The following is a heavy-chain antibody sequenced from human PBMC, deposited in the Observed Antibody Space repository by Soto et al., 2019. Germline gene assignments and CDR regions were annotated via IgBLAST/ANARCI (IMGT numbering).Heavy chain of an antibody. CDR1: GGSFSSYA. CDR3: ARDRSADYYDTSGYYSYFDY. CDR2: IIPIFGTA. V-gene: IGHV1-69*13. Sequence: SVKVSCKASGGSFSSYAISWVRQAPGQGLEWMGGIIPIFGTANYAQKFQGRVTITADESTSTAYMELSSLRSEDTAVYYCARDRSADYYDTSGYYSYFDYWPQGTLVTVSS. D-gene: IGHD3-22*01. J-gene: IGHJ4*02.